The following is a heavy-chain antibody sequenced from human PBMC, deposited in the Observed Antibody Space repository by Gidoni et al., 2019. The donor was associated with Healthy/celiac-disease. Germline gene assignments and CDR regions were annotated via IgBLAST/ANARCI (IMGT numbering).Heavy chain of an antibody. CDR2: IYHSGST. V-gene: IGHV4-38-2*02. CDR3: ARDGDDFWSGYPGYAFDI. Sequence: QVQLQESGPGLVKPSETLSLTCPVSGYSISSGYYWGWIRQPPGKGLEWIGCIYHSGSTYYNPSIKSIVTISVDTSKNQFSLKLSSVTAADTAVYYCARDGDDFWSGYPGYAFDIWGQGTMVTVSS. D-gene: IGHD3-3*01. J-gene: IGHJ3*02. CDR1: GYSISSGYY.